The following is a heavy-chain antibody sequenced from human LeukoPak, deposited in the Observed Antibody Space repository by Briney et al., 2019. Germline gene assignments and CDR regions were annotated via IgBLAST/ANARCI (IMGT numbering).Heavy chain of an antibody. D-gene: IGHD1-7*01. CDR2: TVSEIDGGTT. Sequence: GGSLRLSCVASGFAVGSNYMSWVRQAPGKGLEWVGQTVSEIDGGTTDYAAPVKGRFTISRDDSKSTLYLQMNSLKIEDTAVYYCTTDEDWNYARKDVWGQGATVIVSS. CDR3: TTDEDWNYARKDV. V-gene: IGHV3-15*04. J-gene: IGHJ6*02. CDR1: GFAVGSNY.